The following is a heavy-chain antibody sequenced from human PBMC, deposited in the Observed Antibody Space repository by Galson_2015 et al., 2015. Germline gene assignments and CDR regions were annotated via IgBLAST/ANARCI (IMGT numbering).Heavy chain of an antibody. CDR3: TRAGQYFDWWGDAFDI. V-gene: IGHV3-49*03. CDR2: IRSKAYGGTT. CDR1: GFTFGDYA. Sequence: SLRLSCAASGFTFGDYAMSWFRQAPGKGLEWVGFIRSKAYGGTTEYAASVKGRFTISRDDSKSIAYLQMNSLKTEDTAVYYCTRAGQYFDWWGDAFDIWGQGTMVTVSS. J-gene: IGHJ3*02. D-gene: IGHD3-9*01.